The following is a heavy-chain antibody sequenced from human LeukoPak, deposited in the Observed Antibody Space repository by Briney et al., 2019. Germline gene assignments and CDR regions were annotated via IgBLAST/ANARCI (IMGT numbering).Heavy chain of an antibody. CDR3: ARGLPVADGHFDY. Sequence: TSETLSLTCTVSGGSISSYYWSWIRQPPGKGLEWIGYIYYSGSTNYNPSLKSRVTISVDTSKNQFSLKLSSVTAADTAVYYCARGLPVADGHFDYWGQGTLVTVSS. V-gene: IGHV4-59*01. J-gene: IGHJ4*02. CDR2: IYYSGST. CDR1: GGSISSYY. D-gene: IGHD2-15*01.